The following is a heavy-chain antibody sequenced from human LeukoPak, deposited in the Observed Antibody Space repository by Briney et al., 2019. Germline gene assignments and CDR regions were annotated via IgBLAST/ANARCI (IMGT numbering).Heavy chain of an antibody. V-gene: IGHV3-23*01. Sequence: GGSLRLSCAASGFTFTSYPMNWVRQAPGKGLEWVSTIESSGDRTHYADSVKGRFTISRDSSKNTVYLQMDSLRVEDTAIYYCAKEQFGSTSMDTFDYWGQGTLVIVSS. D-gene: IGHD5-18*01. CDR3: AKEQFGSTSMDTFDY. J-gene: IGHJ4*02. CDR2: IESSGDRT. CDR1: GFTFTSYP.